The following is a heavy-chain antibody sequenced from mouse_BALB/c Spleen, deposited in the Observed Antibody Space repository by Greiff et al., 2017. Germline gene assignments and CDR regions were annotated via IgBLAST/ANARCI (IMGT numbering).Heavy chain of an antibody. CDR3: ARAYYYGSSASWFAY. J-gene: IGHJ3*01. D-gene: IGHD1-1*01. V-gene: IGHV1-80*01. Sequence: QVQLQQSGAELVRPGSSVKISCKASGYAFSSYWMNWVKQRPGQGLEWIGQIYPGDGDTNYNGKFKGKATLTADKSSSTAYMQLSSLTSEDSAVYFCARAYYYGSSASWFAYWGQGTLVTVSA. CDR2: IYPGDGDT. CDR1: GYAFSSYW.